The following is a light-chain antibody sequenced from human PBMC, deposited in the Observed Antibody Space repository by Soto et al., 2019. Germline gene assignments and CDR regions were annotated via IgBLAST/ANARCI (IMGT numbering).Light chain of an antibody. CDR3: QHYGSSPPIT. CDR1: QSVKTF. V-gene: IGKV3-20*01. CDR2: SAS. Sequence: EIVLTQSPGTLSLSPGERATLSCRASQSVKTFLVWYQQKPGQAPRLLIYSASSRATGIPDRFSGSGSGPDFTLTISRVEPEDFAVYFCQHYGSSPPITFGQGTRLEIK. J-gene: IGKJ5*01.